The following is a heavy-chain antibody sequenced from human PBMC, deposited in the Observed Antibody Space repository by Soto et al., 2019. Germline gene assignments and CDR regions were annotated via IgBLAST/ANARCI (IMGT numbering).Heavy chain of an antibody. V-gene: IGHV3-21*01. CDR2: ISSSSSYI. J-gene: IGHJ6*03. CDR1: GFTFDNHT. Sequence: GGSLRLSCAASGFTFDNHTMNWVRQAPGKGLEWVSFISSSSSYIYYADSVKGRFTVSRDNAKNSLYLQMNNLRAEDTAVYYCAKDSRDCSAANCYNYMDVWGKGTTVTVSS. D-gene: IGHD2-15*01. CDR3: AKDSRDCSAANCYNYMDV.